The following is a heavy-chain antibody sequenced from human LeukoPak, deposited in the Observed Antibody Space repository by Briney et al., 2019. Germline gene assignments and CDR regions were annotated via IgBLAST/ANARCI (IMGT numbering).Heavy chain of an antibody. CDR3: NYYYYGMDV. CDR1: GFTFSSYG. Sequence: PGGSLRLSCAASGFTFSSYGMHWVRQAPGKGLEWVAVISYDGSNKYYADSVKGRFTISRDNSKNTLYLQMNSLRAGDTAVYYCNYYYYGMDVWGQGTTVTVSS. J-gene: IGHJ6*02. V-gene: IGHV3-30*03. CDR2: ISYDGSNK.